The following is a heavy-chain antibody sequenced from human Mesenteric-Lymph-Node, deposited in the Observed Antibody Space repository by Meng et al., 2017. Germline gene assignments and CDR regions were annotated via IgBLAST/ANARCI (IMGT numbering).Heavy chain of an antibody. CDR2: ISYDGSNK. CDR1: GFTFSSYG. D-gene: IGHD6-13*01. Sequence: GESLKISCAASGFTFSSYGMHWVRQAPGKGLEWVAVISYDGSNKYYADSVKGRFTISRDNSKNTLYLQMNSLRAEDTAVYYCARVMIAAAGADYWGQGTLVTVSS. CDR3: ARVMIAAAGADY. V-gene: IGHV3-30*19. J-gene: IGHJ4*02.